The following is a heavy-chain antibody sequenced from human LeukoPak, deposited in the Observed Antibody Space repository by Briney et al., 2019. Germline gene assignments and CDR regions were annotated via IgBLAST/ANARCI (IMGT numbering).Heavy chain of an antibody. V-gene: IGHV4-34*01. CDR2: INHSGST. CDR1: GGSFSGYY. D-gene: IGHD5-24*01. J-gene: IGHJ3*02. CDR3: ARVQKKRRILPDAFDI. Sequence: NSSETLSLTCAVYGGSFSGYYWSWIRQPPGKGLEWIGEINHSGSTNYNPSLKSRVTISVDTSKNQFSLKLSSVTAADTAVYYCARVQKKRRILPDAFDIWGQGTMVTVSS.